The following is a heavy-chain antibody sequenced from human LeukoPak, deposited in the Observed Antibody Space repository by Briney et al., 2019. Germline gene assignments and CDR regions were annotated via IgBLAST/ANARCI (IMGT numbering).Heavy chain of an antibody. CDR1: GFTFSNAW. V-gene: IGHV3-15*01. CDR2: IKSKTDGGTT. CDR3: TTSYYDYVWGSYRYQKYYFDH. Sequence: GGSLRLSCAASGFTFSNAWMSWVRQAPGKGLEWVGRIKSKTDGGTTDYAAPVKGRFTISRDDSKNTLYLQMNSLKTEDTAVYYCTTSYYDYVWGSYRYQKYYFDHWGQGTLVTVSS. D-gene: IGHD3-16*02. J-gene: IGHJ4*02.